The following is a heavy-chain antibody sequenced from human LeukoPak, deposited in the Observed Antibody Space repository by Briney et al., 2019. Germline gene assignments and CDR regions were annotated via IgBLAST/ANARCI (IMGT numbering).Heavy chain of an antibody. D-gene: IGHD3-16*01. J-gene: IGHJ6*02. V-gene: IGHV1-69*13. CDR1: GNIISNYA. CDR3: TTRACHAGGCSSSFYYYYGLHF. CDR2: IIPIFGTA. Sequence: ASVKVSCKASGNIISNYAVSWVRQAPGQGFELMGGIIPIFGTADYAQKFQGRVTITADQATSTTYMALSSLKSEDTATYYCTTRACHAGGCSSSFYYYYGLHFWGQGTTVSVSS.